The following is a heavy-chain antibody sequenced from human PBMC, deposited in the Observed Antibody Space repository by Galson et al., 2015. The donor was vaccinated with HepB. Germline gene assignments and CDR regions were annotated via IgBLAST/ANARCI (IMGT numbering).Heavy chain of an antibody. CDR2: IWYDGSNK. CDR1: GFTFSSYG. Sequence: SLRLSCAASGFTFSSYGMHWVRQAPGKGLEWVAVIWYDGSNKYYADSVKGRFTISRDNSKNTLYLQMNSLRAEDTAVYYCARDRDWLVRAYFDYWGQGTLVTVSS. V-gene: IGHV3-33*01. CDR3: ARDRDWLVRAYFDY. D-gene: IGHD6-19*01. J-gene: IGHJ4*02.